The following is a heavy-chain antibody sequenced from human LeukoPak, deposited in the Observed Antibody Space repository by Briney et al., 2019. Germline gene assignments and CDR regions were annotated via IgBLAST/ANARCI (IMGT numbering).Heavy chain of an antibody. CDR1: GGSLSPYY. CDR2: IYHTGAT. D-gene: IGHD1-26*01. CDR3: ARLDSGDHGNIPH. J-gene: IGHJ1*01. Sequence: SETLSLTCTVSGGSLSPYYWTWIRQPPGKGLEWIGYIYHTGATRYNPSLNSRVTISVETSKNQFSLRLNSVTAADTAIYYCARLDSGDHGNIPHWGQGTLVTVSS. V-gene: IGHV4-59*08.